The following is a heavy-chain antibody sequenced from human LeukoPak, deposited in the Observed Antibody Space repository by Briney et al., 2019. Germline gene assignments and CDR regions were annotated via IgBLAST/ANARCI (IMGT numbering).Heavy chain of an antibody. Sequence: ASVKVSCKASGYTFTSYDINWVRQATGQGLEWMGWMNPNSGNTGYAQKFQGRVTMTRNTSISTAYMELSSLRSEDTAVYYCARGRPDEFGFDYWGQGTLVTVSS. V-gene: IGHV1-8*01. J-gene: IGHJ4*02. CDR1: GYTFTSYD. D-gene: IGHD3-16*01. CDR3: ARGRPDEFGFDY. CDR2: MNPNSGNT.